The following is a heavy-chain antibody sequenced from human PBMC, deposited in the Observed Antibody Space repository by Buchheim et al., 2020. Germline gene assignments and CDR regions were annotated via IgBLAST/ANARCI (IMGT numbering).Heavy chain of an antibody. D-gene: IGHD2-2*02. CDR3: AKDIYCSSTSCYNYYYYYYGMDV. CDR2: ISYDGSNK. V-gene: IGHV3-30*18. J-gene: IGHJ6*02. CDR1: GFTFSSYG. Sequence: QVQLVESGGGVVQPGRSLRLSCAASGFTFSSYGMHWVRQAPGKGLEWVAVISYDGSNKYYADSVKGRFTISRDNSKNTLYLQMNSLRAEDTAVYYCAKDIYCSSTSCYNYYYYYYGMDVWGQGTT.